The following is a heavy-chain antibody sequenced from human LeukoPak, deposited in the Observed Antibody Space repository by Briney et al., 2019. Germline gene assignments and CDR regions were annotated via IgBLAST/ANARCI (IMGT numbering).Heavy chain of an antibody. V-gene: IGHV1-2*02. CDR2: INPNSGGT. CDR1: GYTFTSYG. D-gene: IGHD4/OR15-4a*01. CDR3: ARDNPAAGAALFDY. J-gene: IGHJ4*02. Sequence: GASVKVSCKASGYTFTSYGISWVRQAPGQGLEWMGWINPNSGGTNYAQKFQGRVTMTRDTSISTAYMELSRLRSDGTAVYYCARDNPAAGAALFDYWGEGTLVTVSS.